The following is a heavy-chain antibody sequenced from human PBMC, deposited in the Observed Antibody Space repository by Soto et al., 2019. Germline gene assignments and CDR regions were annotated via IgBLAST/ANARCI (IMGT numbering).Heavy chain of an antibody. D-gene: IGHD3-3*01. J-gene: IGHJ4*02. V-gene: IGHV3-48*01. Sequence: TGGSLRLSCGASGFPFSNYSMNWVRQAPGKGLEWVSYIRSSSSNKYYADAVKGRFTISRDNSKNSLYLQMNSLRAEDTAVYYCARDKRDLRFLEWSYYFGYWGQGTLVTVSS. CDR1: GFPFSNYS. CDR2: IRSSSSNK. CDR3: ARDKRDLRFLEWSYYFGY.